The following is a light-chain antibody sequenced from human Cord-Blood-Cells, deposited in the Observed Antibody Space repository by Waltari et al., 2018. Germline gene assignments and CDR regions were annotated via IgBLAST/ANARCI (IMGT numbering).Light chain of an antibody. CDR1: NIGSKS. J-gene: IGLJ2*01. Sequence: SYVLTQPPSVSVAPGKTARITCGGNNIGSKSVHWYQQKPGQAPVLVIYYDSDRPSGIPEGFAGSNSGNTATLTISRVEAGDEADYYCQVWDSSSDQPVVFGGGTKLTVL. V-gene: IGLV3-21*04. CDR3: QVWDSSSDQPVV. CDR2: YDS.